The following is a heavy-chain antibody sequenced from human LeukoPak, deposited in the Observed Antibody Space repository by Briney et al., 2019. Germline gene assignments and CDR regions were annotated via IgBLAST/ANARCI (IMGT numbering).Heavy chain of an antibody. V-gene: IGHV3-21*01. CDR2: ISSSSSYI. Sequence: PGGSLRLSCAASGFTFSSYSMNWVRQAPGKGLEWVSSISSSSSYIYYADSVKGRFTISRDNAKNSLYLQMNSLRAEDTAVYYCASRKELLGWYYFDYWGQGTLVTVSS. D-gene: IGHD1-26*01. CDR1: GFTFSSYS. J-gene: IGHJ4*02. CDR3: ASRKELLGWYYFDY.